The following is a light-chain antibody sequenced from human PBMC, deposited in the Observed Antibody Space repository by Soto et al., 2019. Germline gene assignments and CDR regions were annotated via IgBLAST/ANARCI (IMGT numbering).Light chain of an antibody. V-gene: IGKV3-20*01. Sequence: EIVMTQSPATLSVSPGERATLSCRASESTNNYLAWYQQKPGHAPRLLIYGASSRATGIPDRFSGSGSGTALTLSISRLEPEDFAVYYCHQYGSSQTFGQGTKV. CDR2: GAS. J-gene: IGKJ1*01. CDR1: ESTNNY. CDR3: HQYGSSQT.